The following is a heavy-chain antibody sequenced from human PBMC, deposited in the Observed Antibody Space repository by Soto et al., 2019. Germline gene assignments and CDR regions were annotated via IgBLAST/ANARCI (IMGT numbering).Heavy chain of an antibody. V-gene: IGHV3-66*01. Sequence: AQTGGSLRLSCTASGFIVSDTYVNWVRQAPGKGLEWVSVISNRGDTHYADSVRGRFSLSRDISDNTLHLQMNNLRVEDTAVYYCAREPRYCRGGSCSITGDAYDIWGQGTMVTVSS. CDR3: AREPRYCRGGSCSITGDAYDI. CDR2: ISNRGDT. D-gene: IGHD2-15*01. CDR1: GFIVSDTY. J-gene: IGHJ3*02.